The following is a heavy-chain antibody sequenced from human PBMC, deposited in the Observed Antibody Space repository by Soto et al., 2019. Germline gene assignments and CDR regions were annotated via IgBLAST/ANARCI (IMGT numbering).Heavy chain of an antibody. D-gene: IGHD3-10*01. CDR1: GFTFSSYA. CDR3: VTGDHADY. Sequence: EVQLLESGGGLVQPGGSLRLSCVASGFTFSSYAMNWVRQAPGKGLEWVSGISGGGNTTYYGDSVKGRFTISRDNAINSLYLQMSSLRAEDTAVYFCVTGDHADYWGQGTLVTVSS. CDR2: ISGGGNTT. V-gene: IGHV3-23*01. J-gene: IGHJ4*02.